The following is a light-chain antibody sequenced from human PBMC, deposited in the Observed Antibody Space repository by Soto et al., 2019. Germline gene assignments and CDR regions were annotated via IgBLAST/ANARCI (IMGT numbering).Light chain of an antibody. J-gene: IGLJ1*01. CDR3: QSYDSSLSAYV. CDR2: AIN. V-gene: IGLV1-40*01. CDR1: SSNIGAGYD. Sequence: QSVLTQPPSVSGAPGQRVTISCTGSSSNIGAGYDVHWYQQLPGTAPKLLIYAINNRPSGVPDRFSGSKSGTSASLAITGLQAVDEAEYYCQSYDSSLSAYVFGTGTKVTVL.